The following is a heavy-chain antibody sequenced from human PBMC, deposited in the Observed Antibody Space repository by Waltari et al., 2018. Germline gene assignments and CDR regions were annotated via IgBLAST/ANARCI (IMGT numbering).Heavy chain of an antibody. D-gene: IGHD3-3*01. V-gene: IGHV1-2*06. CDR3: ARDPYYDFWSGLNDY. CDR1: GYTFTGYY. CDR2: INPNSGGT. J-gene: IGHJ4*02. Sequence: QVQLVQSGAEVKKPGASVKVSCKASGYTFTGYYMHWVRQAPGQGLEWMGRINPNSGGTNYEKKFQGRVTMTRDTSISTAYMELSRLRSDDTAVYYCARDPYYDFWSGLNDYWGQGTPVTVSS.